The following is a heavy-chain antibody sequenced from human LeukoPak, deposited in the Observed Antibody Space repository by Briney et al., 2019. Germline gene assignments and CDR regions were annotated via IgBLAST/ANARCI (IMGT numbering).Heavy chain of an antibody. CDR1: GYTFTSYG. CDR2: ISAYNGNT. J-gene: IGHJ4*02. Sequence: ASVKVSCKASGYTFTSYGIGWVRQAPGQGLEWMGWISAYNGNTNYAQKLQGRVTMTTDTSTSTAYMELRSLRSDDTAVYYCAREYSSGWYVAFDYWGQGTLVTVSS. CDR3: AREYSSGWYVAFDY. D-gene: IGHD6-19*01. V-gene: IGHV1-18*01.